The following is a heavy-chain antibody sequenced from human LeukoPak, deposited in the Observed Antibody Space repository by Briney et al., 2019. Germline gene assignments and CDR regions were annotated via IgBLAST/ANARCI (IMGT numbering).Heavy chain of an antibody. CDR1: GGTFSSYA. D-gene: IGHD3-22*01. J-gene: IGHJ4*02. V-gene: IGHV1-69*05. CDR3: ARDLFGPLDSTGYSCDY. CDR2: IIPIFGTA. Sequence: SVKVSCKASGGTFSSYAISWVRQAPGQGLEWMGRIIPIFGTANYAQKFQGRVTITTDESTSTAYMELSSLRSEDTAVYYCARDLFGPLDSTGYSCDYWGQGTLVTVSS.